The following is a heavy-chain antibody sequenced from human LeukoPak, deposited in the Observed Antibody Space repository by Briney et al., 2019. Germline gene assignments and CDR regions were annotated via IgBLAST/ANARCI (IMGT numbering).Heavy chain of an antibody. CDR3: ARSRSYCGGDCCSPLLDY. D-gene: IGHD2-21*02. CDR2: IYHSGST. V-gene: IGHV4-30-2*01. J-gene: IGHJ4*02. Sequence: SQTLSLTCAVSGGSISSGGYSWSWIRQPPGKGLEWIGYIYHSGSTYYNPSLKSRVTISVDRSKNQFSLKLSSVTAADTAVYYCARSRSYCGGDCCSPLLDYWGQGTLVTVSS. CDR1: GGSISSGGYS.